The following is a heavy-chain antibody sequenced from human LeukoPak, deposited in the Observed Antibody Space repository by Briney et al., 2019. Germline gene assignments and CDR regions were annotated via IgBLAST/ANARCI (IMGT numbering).Heavy chain of an antibody. D-gene: IGHD3-3*01. J-gene: IGHJ6*03. CDR3: ARRSLSTIFGVVITYYYYYYMDV. CDR1: GFTFSSYE. Sequence: GGSLRLSCAASGFTFSSYEMNWVRQAPGKGLEWVSYISSSGSTIYYADSVKGRFTISRDNAKNSLYLQMNSLRAEDTAVYYCARRSLSTIFGVVITYYYYYYMDVWGKGTAVTVSS. V-gene: IGHV3-48*03. CDR2: ISSSGSTI.